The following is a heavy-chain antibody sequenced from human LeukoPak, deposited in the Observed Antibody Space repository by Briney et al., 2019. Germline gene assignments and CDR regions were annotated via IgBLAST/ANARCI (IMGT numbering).Heavy chain of an antibody. CDR2: ITSTTSYT. CDR3: VRDVWGSSTYPPRDWYFDL. D-gene: IGHD6-13*01. CDR1: GFTFSDYY. V-gene: IGHV3-11*06. Sequence: PGGSLRLSCAASGFTFSDYYMSWIRQAPGKGLEWVSYITSTTSYTRYADSVKGRFTISRDNAKNSLYLQMNSLRAEDTAVYYCVRDVWGSSTYPPRDWYFDLWGRGTLVTVSS. J-gene: IGHJ2*01.